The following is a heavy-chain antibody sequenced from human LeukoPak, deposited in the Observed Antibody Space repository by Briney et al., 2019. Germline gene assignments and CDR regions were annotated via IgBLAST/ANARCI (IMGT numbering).Heavy chain of an antibody. CDR3: ARTYSNYAESGYYYYYMDV. CDR2: IIPIFGTA. CDR1: GGTFSSYA. V-gene: IGHV1-69*05. D-gene: IGHD4-11*01. J-gene: IGHJ6*03. Sequence: GASVKVSCKASGGTFSSYAISWVRQAPGQGLEWMGGIIPIFGTANYAQKFQGRVTITTDESTSTAYMELSSLRSEDTAVYYCARTYSNYAESGYYYYYMDVWGKATTVTVSS.